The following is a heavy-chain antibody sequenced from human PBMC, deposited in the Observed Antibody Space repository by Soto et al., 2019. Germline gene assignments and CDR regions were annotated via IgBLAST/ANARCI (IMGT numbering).Heavy chain of an antibody. J-gene: IGHJ4*02. CDR3: ARDGEMASISCDY. CDR1: GFTFSSYE. CDR2: ISSSGSTI. V-gene: IGHV3-48*03. D-gene: IGHD3-10*01. Sequence: VGSLRLSCAASGFTFSSYEMNWVRQAPGKGLEWVSYISSSGSTIYYAGSVKGRFTISRDNAKNSLYLQMNSLRAEDTAVYYCARDGEMASISCDYCGQRTLVTVSS.